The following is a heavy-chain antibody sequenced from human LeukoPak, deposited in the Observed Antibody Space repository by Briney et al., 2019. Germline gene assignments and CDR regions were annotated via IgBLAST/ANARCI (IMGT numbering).Heavy chain of an antibody. V-gene: IGHV3-7*04. CDR1: GFTLSGYW. CDR3: VRAGVAVPATLWD. Sequence: GGSLRLSCAASGFTLSGYWMNWVRQAPGKGLEWVANIRQDGSETYYMDSVKGRFTISRDNAKNSLYPEMNSLRAEDTAVYYCVRAGVAVPATLWDWGQGTLVTVSS. D-gene: IGHD6-19*01. CDR2: IRQDGSET. J-gene: IGHJ4*02.